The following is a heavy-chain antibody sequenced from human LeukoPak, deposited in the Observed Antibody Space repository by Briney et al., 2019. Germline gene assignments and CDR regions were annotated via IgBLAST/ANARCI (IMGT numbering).Heavy chain of an antibody. CDR3: ARVGATVLFGVQY. D-gene: IGHD1-26*01. Sequence: PGGSLRLSCAASGFTFSSYSMNWVRPAPGKGLEWVSSISSSSSYIYYADSVKGRFTISRDNAKNSLYLQMNSLRAEDTAVYYCARVGATVLFGVQYWGQGTLVTVSS. J-gene: IGHJ4*02. V-gene: IGHV3-21*01. CDR2: ISSSSSYI. CDR1: GFTFSSYS.